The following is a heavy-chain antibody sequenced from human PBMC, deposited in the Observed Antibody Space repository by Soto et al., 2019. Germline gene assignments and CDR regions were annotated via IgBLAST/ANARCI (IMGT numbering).Heavy chain of an antibody. CDR3: ARGGRSTMVRGVILDY. V-gene: IGHV4-34*01. J-gene: IGHJ4*02. Sequence: SETLSLTCAVYGGSFSGYYWSWIRQPPGKGLEWIGEINHSGSTNYNPSLKRRVTISVDTSKNQFSPKLSSVTAADTAVYYCARGGRSTMVRGVILDYWGQGTLVTVSS. CDR1: GGSFSGYY. D-gene: IGHD3-10*01. CDR2: INHSGST.